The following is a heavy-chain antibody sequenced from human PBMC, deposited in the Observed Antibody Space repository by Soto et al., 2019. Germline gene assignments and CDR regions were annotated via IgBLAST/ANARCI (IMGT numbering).Heavy chain of an antibody. J-gene: IGHJ4*02. CDR3: ARGGRRWLVTCGFNS. D-gene: IGHD6-19*01. Sequence: VQLVESGGGVVQPGRSLRLSCAASGFTFSDYAMHWVRQAPGKGLEWVAVVSHDGRNTHYADSVKGRFTISRDSSKNTVSLGMTGVRAGDRAVYYCARGGRRWLVTCGFNSWGQGALVTVSS. V-gene: IGHV3-30*03. CDR1: GFTFSDYA. CDR2: VSHDGRNT.